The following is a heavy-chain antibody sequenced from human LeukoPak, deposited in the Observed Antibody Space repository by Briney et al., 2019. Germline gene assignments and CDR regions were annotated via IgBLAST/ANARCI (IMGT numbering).Heavy chain of an antibody. D-gene: IGHD6-6*01. CDR2: IYTSGST. CDR3: WGGEWLYSSSFGY. V-gene: IGHV4-61*02. Sequence: MASETLSLTCTVSGVSISSGSYYWSWIRQPAGKALEWIGRIYTSGSTNYNPSLKSRVTISVDTSKNQFSLMLISSAAADTAAVYCWGGEWLYSSSFGYWGPGARVTVSS. J-gene: IGHJ4*02. CDR1: GVSISSGSYY.